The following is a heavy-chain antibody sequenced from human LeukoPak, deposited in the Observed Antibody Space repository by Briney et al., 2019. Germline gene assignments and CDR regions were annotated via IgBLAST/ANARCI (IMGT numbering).Heavy chain of an antibody. D-gene: IGHD1-26*01. J-gene: IGHJ5*02. Sequence: SETLSLTCTVSDGSISSSSYYWGWIRQPPGKGLEWIGSIYYSGSTYYNPSLKSRVTISVDTSKNQFSLKLSSVTAADTAVYYCVRHARIVGARGWFDPWGQGTLVTVSS. V-gene: IGHV4-39*01. CDR3: VRHARIVGARGWFDP. CDR1: DGSISSSSYY. CDR2: IYYSGST.